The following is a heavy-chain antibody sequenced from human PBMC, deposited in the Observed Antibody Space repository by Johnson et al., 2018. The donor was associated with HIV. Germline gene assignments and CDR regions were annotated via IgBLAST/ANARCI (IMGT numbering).Heavy chain of an antibody. Sequence: QMLLVESGGGVVQPGRSLRLSCAASGFTFSSYAMHWVRQAPGKGLEWVAVISYDGSNKYYADSVKGRFTISRDNSKNTLYLQMNSLRAEDTAVYYCARESEQLSSSDAFDIWGQGTMVTVSS. D-gene: IGHD6-6*01. V-gene: IGHV3-30*04. J-gene: IGHJ3*02. CDR1: GFTFSSYA. CDR2: ISYDGSNK. CDR3: ARESEQLSSSDAFDI.